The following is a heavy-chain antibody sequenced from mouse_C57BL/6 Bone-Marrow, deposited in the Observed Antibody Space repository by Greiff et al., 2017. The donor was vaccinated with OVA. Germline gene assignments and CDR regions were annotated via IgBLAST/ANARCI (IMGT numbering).Heavy chain of an antibody. Sequence: VQLQQSGAELVRPGASVKLSCTASGFNIKDDYMHWVKQRPEQGLEWIGWIDPENGDTESASKFQGKATITADTSSNTAYLQLSSLTSEDTAVYYCTLDGNYWYFDVWGTGTTVTVSS. CDR1: GFNIKDDY. D-gene: IGHD2-1*01. CDR2: IDPENGDT. J-gene: IGHJ1*03. CDR3: TLDGNYWYFDV. V-gene: IGHV14-4*01.